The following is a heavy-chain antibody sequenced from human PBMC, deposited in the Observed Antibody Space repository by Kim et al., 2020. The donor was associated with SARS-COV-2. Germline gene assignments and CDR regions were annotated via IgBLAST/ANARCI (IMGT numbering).Heavy chain of an antibody. J-gene: IGHJ4*02. CDR2: IYYSGST. V-gene: IGHV4-59*01. Sequence: SETLSLTCTVSGGSISSYYWSWIRQPPGKGLEWIGYIYYSGSTNYNPSLKSRVTISVDTSKNQFSLKLSSVTAADTAVYYCARETSITILGVVTHASYFDYWGQGTLVTVSS. D-gene: IGHD3-3*01. CDR1: GGSISSYY. CDR3: ARETSITILGVVTHASYFDY.